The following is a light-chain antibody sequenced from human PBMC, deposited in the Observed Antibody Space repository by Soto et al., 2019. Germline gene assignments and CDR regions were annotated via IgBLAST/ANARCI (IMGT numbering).Light chain of an antibody. CDR3: QQYCSSPRT. CDR1: QTVSTNY. CDR2: CAS. J-gene: IGKJ1*01. Sequence: EIVLTQSPGTLSLSPGERATLSCRASQTVSTNYLAWYQQKPGQAPRLLIYCASKRATGIPDRLSGSGSGTDFPLTINRLEPEDFAVYCCQQYCSSPRTFGQGNKVEIK. V-gene: IGKV3-20*01.